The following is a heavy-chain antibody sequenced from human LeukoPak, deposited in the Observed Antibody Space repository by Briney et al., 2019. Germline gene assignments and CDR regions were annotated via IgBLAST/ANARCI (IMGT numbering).Heavy chain of an antibody. CDR3: ARDKAAAGLGPFDY. V-gene: IGHV1-69*13. D-gene: IGHD6-13*01. J-gene: IGHJ4*02. Sequence: GASVKVSCKASGGTFSSYAISWVRQAPGQGLEWMGGIIPIFGTANYAQKFQGRVTITADESTSTAYMELSSLRSEDTAVYYCARDKAAAGLGPFDYWGQGTLVTVSS. CDR1: GGTFSSYA. CDR2: IIPIFGTA.